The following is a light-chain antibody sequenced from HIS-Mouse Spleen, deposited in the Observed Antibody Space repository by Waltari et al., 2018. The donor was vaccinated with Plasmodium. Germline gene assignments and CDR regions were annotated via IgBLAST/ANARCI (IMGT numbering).Light chain of an antibody. Sequence: QSALTQPASVSGSPGQSITISCTGTSSDVGSYHLVSWYQQHPGKAPKLMIYEGSKRTSGVSNHFSGSKSGNTACLTISGLQAEDEADYYCCSYAGSRVFGGGTKLTVL. CDR1: SSDVGSYHL. V-gene: IGLV2-23*01. CDR2: EGS. J-gene: IGLJ2*01. CDR3: CSYAGSRV.